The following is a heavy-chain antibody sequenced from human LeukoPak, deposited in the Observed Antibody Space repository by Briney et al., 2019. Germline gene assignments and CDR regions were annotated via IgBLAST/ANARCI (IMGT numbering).Heavy chain of an antibody. J-gene: IGHJ5*02. D-gene: IGHD5-18*01. CDR2: IDHSESI. V-gene: IGHV4-34*01. CDR1: GGSFSGYQ. Sequence: SETLSLTCAVYGGSFSGYQWSWIRQSPGKGLEWIGEIDHSESINYNAYLMNRVTISIDTSKNQFSLKLSSVTAADTAIYYCAKGAGGFSYYNWFDPWGQGTLVTVSS. CDR3: AKGAGGFSYYNWFDP.